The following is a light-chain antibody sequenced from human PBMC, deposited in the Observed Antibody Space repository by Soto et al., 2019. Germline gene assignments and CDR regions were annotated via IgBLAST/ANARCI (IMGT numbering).Light chain of an antibody. CDR3: GADHGRGSTFVYV. V-gene: IGLV9-49*03. CDR2: VGTGGIEG. CDR1: SCYSNYK. J-gene: IGLJ1*01. Sequence: QSVLTQPPSASASLGASGTLTCTLSSCYSNYKVDWYQKSPGKGPRFVMRVGTGGIEGSKGDGIPDRFSVLGSGLNRYLTNKNIQEEDESDAHCGADHGRGSTFVYVFGTGTKLTVL.